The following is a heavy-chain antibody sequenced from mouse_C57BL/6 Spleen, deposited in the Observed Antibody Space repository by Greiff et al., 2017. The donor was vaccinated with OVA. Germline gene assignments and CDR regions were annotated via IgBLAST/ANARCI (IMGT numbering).Heavy chain of an antibody. CDR3: AREAGYDWYFDY. D-gene: IGHD2-2*01. J-gene: IGHJ2*01. CDR1: GFTFSDYY. CDR2: INYDGSST. Sequence: EVHLVESEGGLVQPGSSLKLSCTASGFTFSDYYMAWVRQVPEKGLEWVANINYDGSSTYYLDSLKSRFIISRDNAKNILYLQMSSLKSEDTATYYCAREAGYDWYFDYWGQGTTLTVSS. V-gene: IGHV5-16*01.